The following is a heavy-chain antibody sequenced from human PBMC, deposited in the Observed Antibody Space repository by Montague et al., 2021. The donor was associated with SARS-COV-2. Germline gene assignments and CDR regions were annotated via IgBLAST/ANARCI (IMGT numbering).Heavy chain of an antibody. Sequence: SLRLSCAASGFSFSSSAMNWVRQAPGKGLEWLSYIGSSGENIDYADSVKGRFTISRDNAKNLLYLQMKSLRVEDTALYYCAKGPDGVDYWGQGTLVTVSS. V-gene: IGHV3-48*03. D-gene: IGHD1-14*01. CDR3: AKGPDGVDY. CDR1: GFSFSSSA. CDR2: IGSSGENI. J-gene: IGHJ4*02.